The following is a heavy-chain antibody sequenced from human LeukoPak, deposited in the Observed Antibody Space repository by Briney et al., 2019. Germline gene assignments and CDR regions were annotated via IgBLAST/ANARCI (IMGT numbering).Heavy chain of an antibody. J-gene: IGHJ4*02. CDR2: IYYSGSA. CDR3: AGRGYSSSWPIDY. D-gene: IGHD6-13*01. V-gene: IGHV4-59*08. CDR1: GGSISSYY. Sequence: SETLSLTCTVSGGSISSYYWSWIRQPPGKGLEWIGYIYYSGSANYNPSLKSRVTISVDTSKNQFSLKLSSVTAADTAVYYCAGRGYSSSWPIDYWGQGTLVTVSS.